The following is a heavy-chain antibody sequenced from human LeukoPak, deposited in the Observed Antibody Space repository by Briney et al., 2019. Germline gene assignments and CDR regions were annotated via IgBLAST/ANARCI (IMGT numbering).Heavy chain of an antibody. D-gene: IGHD2-15*01. CDR3: AKDLIGYCSGGSCYARWNWFDP. Sequence: GGSLRLSCAASGFTVSSTYMSWVRQAPGKGLEWVSLIYSGGTTYYADSVKGRFTISRDNSKNTLYLQMNSLRAEDTAVYYCAKDLIGYCSGGSCYARWNWFDPWGQGTLVTVSS. CDR2: IYSGGTT. J-gene: IGHJ5*02. V-gene: IGHV3-53*05. CDR1: GFTVSSTY.